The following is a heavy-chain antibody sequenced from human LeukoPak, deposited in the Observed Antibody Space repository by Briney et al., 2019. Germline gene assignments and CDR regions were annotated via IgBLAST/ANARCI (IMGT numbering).Heavy chain of an antibody. V-gene: IGHV1-18*01. D-gene: IGHD3-22*01. CDR1: GYTFTSYG. CDR2: ISAYNGNT. J-gene: IGHJ4*02. Sequence: ASVKVSCKASGYTFTSYGITWVRQAPGQGLEWMGWISAYNGNTNYAQKLQGRVTMTTDTSTSTAYMELRSLRSDDTAVYYCARSRRDYYDSSGYLVFDYWGQGTLVTVSS. CDR3: ARSRRDYYDSSGYLVFDY.